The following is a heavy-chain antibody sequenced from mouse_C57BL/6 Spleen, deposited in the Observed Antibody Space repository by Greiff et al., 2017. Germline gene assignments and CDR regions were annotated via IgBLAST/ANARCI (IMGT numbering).Heavy chain of an antibody. CDR1: GFTFSSYG. CDR3: ARQSEYDGYYFDY. J-gene: IGHJ2*01. D-gene: IGHD2-4*01. Sequence: EVKLVESGGDLVKPGGSLKLSCAASGFTFSSYGMSCVRQTPDKRLEWVATISSGGSYTYYPDSVKGRFTISRDNAKNTLYLQMSSLEAEDTAMSCCARQSEYDGYYFDYWGQGTTLTVSS. V-gene: IGHV5-6*01. CDR2: ISSGGSYT.